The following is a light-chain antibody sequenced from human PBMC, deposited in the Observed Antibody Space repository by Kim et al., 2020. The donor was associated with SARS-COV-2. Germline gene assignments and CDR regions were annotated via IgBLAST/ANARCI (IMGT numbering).Light chain of an antibody. CDR3: QQRNNWPPAVT. Sequence: PGEGAILSCRASQSIGISLGWYQHKPGQAPRLLIYDAAIRAAGIPDRFSGGGSGTGFTLTIGNLEPEDFAVYYCQQRNNWPPAVTFGGGTKVDIK. CDR2: DAA. CDR1: QSIGIS. V-gene: IGKV3-11*01. J-gene: IGKJ4*01.